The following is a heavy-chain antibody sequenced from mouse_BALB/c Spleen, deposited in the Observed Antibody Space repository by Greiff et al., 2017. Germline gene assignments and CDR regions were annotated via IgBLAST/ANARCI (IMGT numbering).Heavy chain of an antibody. CDR1: GYAFSSYW. V-gene: IGHV1-80*01. CDR2: IYPGDGDT. CDR3: ARKAPPYAMDY. Sequence: VQLHQSGAELVRPGSSVKISCKASGYAFSSYWMNWVKQRPGQGLEWIGQIYPGDGDTNYNGKFKGKATLTADKSSSTAYMQLSSLTSEDSAVYFCARKAPPYAMDYWGQGTSVTVPS. J-gene: IGHJ4*01.